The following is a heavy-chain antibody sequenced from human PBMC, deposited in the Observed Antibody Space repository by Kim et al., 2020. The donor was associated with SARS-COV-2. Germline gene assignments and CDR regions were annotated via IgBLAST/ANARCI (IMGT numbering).Heavy chain of an antibody. Sequence: QKFQGRVTMTRDTSTSTVYMELSSLRSEDTAVYYCARERGDILTGYYFDYWGQGTLVTVSS. D-gene: IGHD3-9*01. CDR3: ARERGDILTGYYFDY. J-gene: IGHJ4*02. V-gene: IGHV1-46*01.